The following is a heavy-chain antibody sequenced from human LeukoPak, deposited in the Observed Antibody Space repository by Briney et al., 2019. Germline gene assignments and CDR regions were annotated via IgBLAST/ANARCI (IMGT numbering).Heavy chain of an antibody. CDR2: IKQDGSEK. D-gene: IGHD3-22*01. V-gene: IGHV3-7*01. CDR3: AKDLDSSGYFDY. Sequence: GGSLRLSCAASGFTFSSYWMSWVRQAPGKGLEWVASIKQDGSEKYYVDSVKGRFTISRDNSKNTLYLQMNSLRAEDTAVYYCAKDLDSSGYFDYWGQGTLVTVSS. J-gene: IGHJ4*02. CDR1: GFTFSSYW.